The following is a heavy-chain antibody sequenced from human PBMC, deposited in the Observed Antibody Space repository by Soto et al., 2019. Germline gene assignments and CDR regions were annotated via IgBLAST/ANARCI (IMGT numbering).Heavy chain of an antibody. Sequence: VESLKISCKGSGYIFTSYWIGWVLEMPGKGLEWMGIIYPGDSDTRYSPSFQGQVTISADKSISTAYLQWSSLKASDTAMYYCARRGDGYNPAVDYWGQGTLVTVSS. V-gene: IGHV5-51*01. J-gene: IGHJ4*02. CDR2: IYPGDSDT. D-gene: IGHD5-12*01. CDR1: GYIFTSYW. CDR3: ARRGDGYNPAVDY.